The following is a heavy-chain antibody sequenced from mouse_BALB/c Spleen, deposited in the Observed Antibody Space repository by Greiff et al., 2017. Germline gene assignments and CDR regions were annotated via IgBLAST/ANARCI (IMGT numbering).Heavy chain of an antibody. Sequence: DVMLVESGGGLVQPGGSRKLSCAASGFTFSSFGMHWVRQAPEKGLEWVAYISSGSSTIYYADTVKGRFTISRDNPKNTLFLQMTSLRSEDTAMYYCARGSTRGFAYWGQGTLVTVSA. CDR2: ISSGSSTI. V-gene: IGHV5-17*02. J-gene: IGHJ3*01. CDR1: GFTFSSFG. CDR3: ARGSTRGFAY.